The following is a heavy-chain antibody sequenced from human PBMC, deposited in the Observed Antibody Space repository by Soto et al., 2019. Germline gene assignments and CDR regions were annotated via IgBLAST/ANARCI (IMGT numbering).Heavy chain of an antibody. D-gene: IGHD2-8*01. Sequence: QVPLVESGGGVVQPGRSLTLSCAASGFTFNTYGMHWVRQAPGQGLEWVAVISLDGSDKYYTDSLKGRFTISRDNSKNTLFLQMNSLRPEDTAVYYCAKDRFNLMTGFDSWGQGTLVSVSS. V-gene: IGHV3-30*18. J-gene: IGHJ4*02. CDR2: ISLDGSDK. CDR1: GFTFNTYG. CDR3: AKDRFNLMTGFDS.